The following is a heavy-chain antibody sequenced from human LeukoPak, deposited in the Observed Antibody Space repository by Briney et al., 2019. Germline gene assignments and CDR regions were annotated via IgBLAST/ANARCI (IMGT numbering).Heavy chain of an antibody. V-gene: IGHV3-48*01. J-gene: IGHJ6*02. CDR3: AKAEYYDILTGYYKGYYYYGMDV. CDR1: GFTFSIYN. Sequence: PGGSLRLSCTASGFTFSIYNMNWVRQAPGKGLEWVSYISSSSSSIYYADSVKGRFTISRDNAKNSLYLQMNSLRAEDTAVYYCAKAEYYDILTGYYKGYYYYGMDVWGQGTTVTVSS. D-gene: IGHD3-9*01. CDR2: ISSSSSSI.